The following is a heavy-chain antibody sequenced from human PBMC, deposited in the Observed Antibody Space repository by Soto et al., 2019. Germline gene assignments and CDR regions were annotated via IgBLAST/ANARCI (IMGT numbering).Heavy chain of an antibody. CDR2: ISFDGINK. V-gene: IGHV3-30*03. CDR1: GFTFSSHG. Sequence: QVQLVESGGGVVQPEKSLRLSCAASGFTFSSHGMHWVRQAPGRGLEWVAVISFDGINKYYAYSVKGRFTISRDNSKKTLYLQMNSLRAEDTAVYYCASRVPHGTYGAPYFHHWGQGTLVSVS. CDR3: ASRVPHGTYGAPYFHH. D-gene: IGHD1-26*01. J-gene: IGHJ1*01.